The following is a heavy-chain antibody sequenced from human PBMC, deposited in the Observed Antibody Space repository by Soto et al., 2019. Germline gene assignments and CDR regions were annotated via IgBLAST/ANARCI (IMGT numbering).Heavy chain of an antibody. J-gene: IGHJ4*02. CDR1: GFTFSSYW. CDR2: IDGAGRST. CDR3: ARVGSTSWY. D-gene: IGHD6-6*01. V-gene: IGHV3-74*01. Sequence: EVQLVESGGGLVQPGGSLRLSCAASGFTFSSYWMHWVRQPPGKGLVWVSRIDGAGRSTNYADSVKGRFTISRDNAKNTLYLPMNSLRAEDTAVYYCARVGSTSWYWGQGTLVTVSS.